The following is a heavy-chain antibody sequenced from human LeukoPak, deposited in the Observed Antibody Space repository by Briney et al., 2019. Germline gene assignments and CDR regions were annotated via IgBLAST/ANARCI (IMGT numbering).Heavy chain of an antibody. CDR1: GGSISSYY. CDR3: ARDRNWFDP. V-gene: IGHV4-59*01. J-gene: IGHJ5*02. CDR2: IYYSGST. Sequence: PSETLSLTRTVSGGSISSYYWSWIRQPPGKGLEWIGYIYYSGSTNYNPSLKSRVTISVDTSKNQFSLKLSSVTAADTAVYYCARDRNWFDPWGQGTLVTVSS.